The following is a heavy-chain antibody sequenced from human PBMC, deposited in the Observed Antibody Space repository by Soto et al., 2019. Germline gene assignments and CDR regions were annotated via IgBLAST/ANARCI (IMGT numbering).Heavy chain of an antibody. J-gene: IGHJ4*02. CDR1: VFTFSGYG. V-gene: IGHV3-30*03. Sequence: GGSLRLSCAASVFTFSGYGMHWVRQAPGKGVEWVAVISYDGSNKYCADSVKGRFTISRDNSKNTLYLQMNSLRAEDTAVYYCARDGHDYWGQGTLVKVSS. CDR3: ARDGHDY. CDR2: ISYDGSNK.